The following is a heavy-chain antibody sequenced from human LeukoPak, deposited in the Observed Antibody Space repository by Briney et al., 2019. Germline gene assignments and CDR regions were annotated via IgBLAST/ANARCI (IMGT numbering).Heavy chain of an antibody. V-gene: IGHV4-34*01. CDR2: INHSGST. D-gene: IGHD3-16*02. CDR1: GGYFSGYY. CDR3: ARVRSYDYVWASYRYTTYFDY. Sequence: SPETLYVTCAGYGGYFSGYYWSWSRQPAGKGLGWSGEINHSGSTYYNQSLNSRITISASTSKNHFSLKLRSVTAADTAVYYCARVRSYDYVWASYRYTTYFDYWGQGTLVTVSS. J-gene: IGHJ4*02.